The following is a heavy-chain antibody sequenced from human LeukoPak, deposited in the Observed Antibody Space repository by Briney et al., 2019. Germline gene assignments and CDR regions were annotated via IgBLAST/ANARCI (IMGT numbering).Heavy chain of an antibody. CDR3: ATRSSGYYDIFDY. CDR1: GGTFSSYA. CDR2: IIPILGIA. Sequence: GASVKVSCKASGGTFSSYAISWVRQAPGQGLEWMGRIIPILGIANYAQKFQGRVTITADKSTSTAYMELSSLRSEDTAVYYCATRSSGYYDIFDYWGQGTLVTVSS. D-gene: IGHD3-22*01. V-gene: IGHV1-69*04. J-gene: IGHJ4*02.